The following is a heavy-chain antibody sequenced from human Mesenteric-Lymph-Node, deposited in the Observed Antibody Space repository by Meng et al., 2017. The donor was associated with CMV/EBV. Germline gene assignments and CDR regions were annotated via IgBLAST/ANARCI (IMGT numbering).Heavy chain of an antibody. J-gene: IGHJ6*02. D-gene: IGHD3-10*01. CDR2: ISSSGSTI. V-gene: IGHV3-11*01. Sequence: GGSLRLSCAASGFTFSDYYMSWIRQAPGKGLEWVSYISSSGSTIYYADSVKGRFTTSRDKGKNSVFLEMNGLRVEDTALYFCVKDIQAGGAAVWGQGTTVTSP. CDR3: VKDIQAGGAAV. CDR1: GFTFSDYY.